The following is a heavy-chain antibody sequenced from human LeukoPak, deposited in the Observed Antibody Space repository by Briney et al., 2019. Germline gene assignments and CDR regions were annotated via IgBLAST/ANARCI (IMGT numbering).Heavy chain of an antibody. CDR3: ARVGPSGEYDY. Sequence: GGSLRLSCAASGFSFINYAMHWVRQAPGKGLEYVSAISNNGGSTYYANSVKGRFTIYRDNSKNTLYLQMGSLTAGDMAVYYCARVGPSGEYDYWGQGTLVTVSS. CDR1: GFSFINYA. V-gene: IGHV3-64*01. J-gene: IGHJ4*02. D-gene: IGHD3-10*01. CDR2: ISNNGGST.